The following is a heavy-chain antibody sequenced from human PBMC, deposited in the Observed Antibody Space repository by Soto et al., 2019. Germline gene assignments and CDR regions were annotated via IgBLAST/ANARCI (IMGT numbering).Heavy chain of an antibody. CDR1: GGTFSSYA. Sequence: GASVKVSCKASGGTFSSYAISWVRQAPGQGLEWMGGIIPIFGTANYAQKFQGRVTITADESTSTAYMELSSLRSEDTAVYYCARGGDGYNATPLAPVDYWGQGTLVTVSS. CDR2: IIPIFGTA. J-gene: IGHJ4*02. D-gene: IGHD5-12*01. V-gene: IGHV1-69*13. CDR3: ARGGDGYNATPLAPVDY.